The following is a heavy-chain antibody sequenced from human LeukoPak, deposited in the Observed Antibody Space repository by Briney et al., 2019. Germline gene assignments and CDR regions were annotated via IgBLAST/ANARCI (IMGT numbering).Heavy chain of an antibody. CDR1: GYTVTEFS. D-gene: IGHD3-10*01. CDR2: YDPDDAET. Sequence: ASVKVSCKVSGYTVTEFSIHWVRQAPGKGLEWMGGYDPDDAETVFARKFQGRVTMTEDTSTNTAYMELTSLISEDTAVYYCAKDSATMVRGVLDYWGQGTLVTVSS. CDR3: AKDSATMVRGVLDY. J-gene: IGHJ4*02. V-gene: IGHV1-24*01.